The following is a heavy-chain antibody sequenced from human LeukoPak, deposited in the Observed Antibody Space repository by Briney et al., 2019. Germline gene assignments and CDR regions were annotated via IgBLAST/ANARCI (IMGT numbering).Heavy chain of an antibody. V-gene: IGHV4-39*07. J-gene: IGHJ6*02. CDR2: IYYSGST. Sequence: SETLSLTCTVSGGSISSSPYYWGWIRQPPGKGLEWIGNIYYSGSTYYNPSLKSRVTISVDTSKNQFSLKLSSVTAADTAVYYCARDTSIGMVRGLISNGLDVWGQGTTVTVSS. CDR3: ARDTSIGMVRGLISNGLDV. D-gene: IGHD3-10*01. CDR1: GGSISSSPYY.